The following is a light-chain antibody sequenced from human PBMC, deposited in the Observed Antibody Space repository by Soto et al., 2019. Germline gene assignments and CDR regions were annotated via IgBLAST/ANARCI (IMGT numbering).Light chain of an antibody. V-gene: IGKV3-11*01. J-gene: IGKJ5*01. CDR1: QSLSSY. Sequence: EIVLTQSPATLSLSPVEGATLSCRASQSLSSYLAWYQQKPGQAPRLLIYDASNRATGIPARFSGSGSATDFALTISSLEPEDFAVYYCQQRSNWPITFGQGTRLEIK. CDR2: DAS. CDR3: QQRSNWPIT.